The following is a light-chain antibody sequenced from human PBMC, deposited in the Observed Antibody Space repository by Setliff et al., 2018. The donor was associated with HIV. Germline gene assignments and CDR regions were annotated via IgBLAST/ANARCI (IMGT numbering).Light chain of an antibody. Sequence: QSALTQPASVSGSPGQSITISCTGASSDFGGYNYVSWYEQHPGKAPKLMIYDVSKRPSGVSNRFSGSKSGNAASLTISGLQAEDEADYHCSSYTGRSTFVFGTGTKAPS. V-gene: IGLV2-14*03. J-gene: IGLJ1*01. CDR1: SSDFGGYNY. CDR2: DVS. CDR3: SSYTGRSTFV.